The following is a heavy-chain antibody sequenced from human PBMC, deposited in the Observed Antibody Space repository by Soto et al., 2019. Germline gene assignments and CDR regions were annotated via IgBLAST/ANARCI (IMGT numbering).Heavy chain of an antibody. CDR2: ISAYNDNP. CDR3: ARGPSGDYVDDAFDI. CDR1: GYTFTNYG. Sequence: ASVKVSCKASGYTFTNYGISWVRQAPGQGLEWMGWISAYNDNPNYAQKLQGRVTMTTDTSTSTAYMELRSLRSDDTAVYYCARGPSGDYVDDAFDIWGQGTMVTVSS. J-gene: IGHJ3*02. D-gene: IGHD4-17*01. V-gene: IGHV1-18*01.